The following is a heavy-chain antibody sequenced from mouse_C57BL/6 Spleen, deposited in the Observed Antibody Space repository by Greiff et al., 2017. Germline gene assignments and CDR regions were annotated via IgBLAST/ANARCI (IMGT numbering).Heavy chain of an antibody. CDR1: GFTFTDYY. CDR2: IRNKANGYTT. D-gene: IGHD4-1*01. J-gene: IGHJ2*01. V-gene: IGHV7-3*01. CDR3: ARANWDEGTFDY. Sequence: EVKLVESGGGLVQPGGSLSLSCAASGFTFTDYYMSWVRQPPGKALEWLGFIRNKANGYTTEYSASVKGRFTISSDNSQSILYLQMNALRAEDSATYYCARANWDEGTFDYWGQGTTLTVSS.